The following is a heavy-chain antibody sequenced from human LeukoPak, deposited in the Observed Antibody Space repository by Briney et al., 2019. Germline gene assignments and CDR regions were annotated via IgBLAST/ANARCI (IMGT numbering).Heavy chain of an antibody. V-gene: IGHV3-23*01. CDR1: GFTFSSYS. CDR2: ISGPGSST. J-gene: IGHJ5*02. Sequence: GGSLRLSCAASGFTFSSYSMNWVRQAPEKGLEWVSTISGPGSSTYSADSVKGRFTISRDNSKNTLYLQMNSLRPEDTAVYYCAKDVYYDILTGYQAGLFDPWGQGTLVTVSS. CDR3: AKDVYYDILTGYQAGLFDP. D-gene: IGHD3-9*01.